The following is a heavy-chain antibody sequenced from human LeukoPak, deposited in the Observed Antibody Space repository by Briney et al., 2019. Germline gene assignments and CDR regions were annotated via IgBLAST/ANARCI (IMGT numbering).Heavy chain of an antibody. Sequence: GGSLRLSCAASGFTFSSYGMHWVRQAPGKGLEWVAVISYDGSNKYYADSVKGRSTISRDNSKNTLYLQMNSLRAEDTAVYYCARDGVVVAATSFDYWGQGTLVTVSS. J-gene: IGHJ4*02. D-gene: IGHD2-15*01. CDR3: ARDGVVVAATSFDY. CDR2: ISYDGSNK. V-gene: IGHV3-30*03. CDR1: GFTFSSYG.